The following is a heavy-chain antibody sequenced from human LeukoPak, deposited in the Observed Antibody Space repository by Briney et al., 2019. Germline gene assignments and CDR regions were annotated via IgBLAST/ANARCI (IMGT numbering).Heavy chain of an antibody. V-gene: IGHV3-30*04. CDR2: ISYDGSNK. Sequence: GGSLRLSCAASGFTFSSYAMHWVREAPGKGLEWVAVISYDGSNKYYADSVKGRFTSSRDNSKNTLYLQMNSLRAEDTAVYYCARDNRHYDSSGYLDYWGQGTLVTVSS. D-gene: IGHD3-22*01. CDR1: GFTFSSYA. CDR3: ARDNRHYDSSGYLDY. J-gene: IGHJ4*02.